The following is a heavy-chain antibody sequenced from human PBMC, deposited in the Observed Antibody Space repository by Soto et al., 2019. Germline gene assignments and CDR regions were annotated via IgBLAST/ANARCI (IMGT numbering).Heavy chain of an antibody. J-gene: IGHJ6*02. CDR2: IYYSGST. V-gene: IGHV4-59*01. D-gene: IGHD1-26*01. Sequence: SETLSLTCTVSGGSISSFYWSWIRPPPGKGLVWCGYIYYSGSTNYNPSRKSRVTISVNTSKNQFSLKLSSVTAADTAVYYWARFRWELQSGLDYYYNGMDVWGQGTTVTVSS. CDR3: ARFRWELQSGLDYYYNGMDV. CDR1: GGSISSFY.